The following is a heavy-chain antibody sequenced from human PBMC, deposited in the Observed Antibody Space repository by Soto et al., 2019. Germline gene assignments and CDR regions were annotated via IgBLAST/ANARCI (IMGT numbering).Heavy chain of an antibody. Sequence: GGSLRLSCAASGFTFSSYAMFWVRQAPGKGLEWVSTISGSGGSTYYADSVKGRFTISRDNSKNSLYLQMNSLRAEDTALYYCAKALDSSGYTTFDYWGQGTLVTVSS. CDR1: GFTFSSYA. V-gene: IGHV3-23*01. CDR2: ISGSGGST. CDR3: AKALDSSGYTTFDY. J-gene: IGHJ4*02. D-gene: IGHD3-22*01.